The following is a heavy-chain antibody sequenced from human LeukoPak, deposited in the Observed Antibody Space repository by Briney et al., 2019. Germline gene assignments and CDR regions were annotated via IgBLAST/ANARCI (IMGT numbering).Heavy chain of an antibody. CDR1: GYTFTNYY. CDR2: INPKSGAT. Sequence: ASVRVSCKASGYTFTNYYIHWVRQAPGQGLEWMGWINPKSGATNFAQKFQGRVTMTRDTSISTAYMELSRLRSDDTAVYYCAREEYYDFWSGYPQSSQSYYYFGMDVWGQGTTVTVSS. CDR3: AREEYYDFWSGYPQSSQSYYYFGMDV. D-gene: IGHD3-3*01. J-gene: IGHJ6*02. V-gene: IGHV1-2*02.